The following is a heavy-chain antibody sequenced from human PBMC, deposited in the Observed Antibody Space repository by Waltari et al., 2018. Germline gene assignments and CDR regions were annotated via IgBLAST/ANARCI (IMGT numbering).Heavy chain of an antibody. CDR1: GGSFSGYY. J-gene: IGHJ5*02. Sequence: QVQLQQWGAGLLKPSETQSLTCAVSGGSFSGYYWTWIRQPPGKGLEWIGDITHTGTTNYSSSLKSRVTMSIDTSKNQFSLTVTSVTAADTAIYYWAARRRSSGAGFDPWGQGTLVTVSS. V-gene: IGHV4-34*02. CDR2: ITHTGTT. CDR3: AARRRSSGAGFDP. D-gene: IGHD6-6*01.